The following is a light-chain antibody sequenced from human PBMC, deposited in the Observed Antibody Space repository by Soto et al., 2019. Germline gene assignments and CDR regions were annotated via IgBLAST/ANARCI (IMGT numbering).Light chain of an antibody. CDR2: GAS. Sequence: ERVMTQSPATLSVSPGERATLSCRASQSLSSNLAWYQQKPGQAPRLLIYGASTRATGIPARFSGSGSRTEFTLTISSLQSEDFAVYYCQQYNDWPKTFGQGTKVEIK. J-gene: IGKJ1*01. CDR1: QSLSSN. V-gene: IGKV3-15*01. CDR3: QQYNDWPKT.